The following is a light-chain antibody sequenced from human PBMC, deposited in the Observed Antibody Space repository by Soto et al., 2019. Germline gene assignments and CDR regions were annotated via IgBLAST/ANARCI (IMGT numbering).Light chain of an antibody. J-gene: IGKJ4*01. Sequence: IVMTQPPATLSVSPGERATLSCRASQSVGSNLAWYQQKPGQAPRLLIHRASTRATGIPARFSGSGSGTDFILTVDSLQSEDFAVYYCQQYDNWPPLTFGGGTKVDIK. CDR3: QQYDNWPPLT. CDR2: RAS. V-gene: IGKV3D-15*01. CDR1: QSVGSN.